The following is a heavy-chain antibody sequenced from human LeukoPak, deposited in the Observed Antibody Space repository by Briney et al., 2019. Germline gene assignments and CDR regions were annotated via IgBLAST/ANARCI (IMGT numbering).Heavy chain of an antibody. Sequence: SVKVSCKASGGTFSSYAISWVRRAPGQGLEWMGGIIPIFGTANYAQKFQGRVTITTDESTGTAYMELSSLRSEDTAVYYCARDIGYCSGGSCANWFDPWGQGTLVTVSS. CDR1: GGTFSSYA. D-gene: IGHD2-15*01. V-gene: IGHV1-69*05. CDR3: ARDIGYCSGGSCANWFDP. CDR2: IIPIFGTA. J-gene: IGHJ5*02.